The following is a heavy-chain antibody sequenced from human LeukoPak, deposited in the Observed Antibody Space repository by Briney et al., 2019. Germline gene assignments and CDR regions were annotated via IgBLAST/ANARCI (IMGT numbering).Heavy chain of an antibody. V-gene: IGHV4-4*07. CDR2: IYTSGST. CDR3: AGEQRGPFISHNFDY. Sequence: PSETLSLTCTVSGGSISSYYWSWIRQPAGKGLEWIGRIYTSGSTNYNPSLKSRVTISVDKSKNQFSLKLSSVTAADTAVYYCAGEQRGPFISHNFDYWGQGTLVTVSS. J-gene: IGHJ4*02. CDR1: GGSISSYY. D-gene: IGHD5-24*01.